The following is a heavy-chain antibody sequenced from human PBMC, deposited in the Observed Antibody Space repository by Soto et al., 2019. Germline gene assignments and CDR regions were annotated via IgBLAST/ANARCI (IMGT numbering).Heavy chain of an antibody. CDR2: IYYSGST. D-gene: IGHD6-13*01. CDR1: GGSISSGGYY. J-gene: IGHJ6*02. Sequence: SETLSLTCTVSGGSISSGGYYWSWIRQHPGKGLEWIGYIYYSGSTYYNPSLKSRVTISVDTSKNQFSLKLSSVTAADTAVYYCARGYSSSWYSSYYYGMDVWGQGTTVTVSS. V-gene: IGHV4-31*03. CDR3: ARGYSSSWYSSYYYGMDV.